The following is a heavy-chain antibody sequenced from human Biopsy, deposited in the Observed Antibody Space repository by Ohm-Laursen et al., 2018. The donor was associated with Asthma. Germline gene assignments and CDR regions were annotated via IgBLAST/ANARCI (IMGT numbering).Heavy chain of an antibody. D-gene: IGHD1-26*01. J-gene: IGHJ4*02. CDR2: ISGSGGST. V-gene: IGHV3-23*01. Sequence: SLRLSCTAAGFTFSNFAMTWVRQAPGKGLEWVSAISGSGGSTYYADSVKGRFTISRDKSKNTLYMQMNSLRAEDTAVYYCAKRGSYFDYWGQGTLVTVSS. CDR3: AKRGSYFDY. CDR1: GFTFSNFA.